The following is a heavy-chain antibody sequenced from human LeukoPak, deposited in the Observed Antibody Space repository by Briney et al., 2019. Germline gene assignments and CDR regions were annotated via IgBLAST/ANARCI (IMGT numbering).Heavy chain of an antibody. CDR1: GGSISSYY. V-gene: IGHV4-59*01. D-gene: IGHD3-10*01. CDR2: IYNSGST. CDR3: ARVPYYYGSGSYISDTFDI. Sequence: SETLSLTCTVSGGSISSYYWSWFRQPPGKGLEWIGYIYNSGSTNYKPSLKSRVTISVDTSKNQFSLKLSSVTAADTGVYYCARVPYYYGSGSYISDTFDIWGQGTMVTVSS. J-gene: IGHJ3*02.